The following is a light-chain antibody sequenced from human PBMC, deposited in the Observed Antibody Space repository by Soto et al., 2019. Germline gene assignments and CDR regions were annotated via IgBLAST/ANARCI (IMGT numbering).Light chain of an antibody. CDR2: EVN. J-gene: IGLJ1*01. CDR1: NSDVGGYNY. V-gene: IGLV2-8*01. Sequence: QSALTQPPSASGSPGQSVTISCTGTNSDVGGYNYVSWYQQYPGKAPKLIIYEVNERPSGVPDRFSGSKSGNTASLTVSGLQTADDADYYCSSYAGSNWYVFGTGTKVTVL. CDR3: SSYAGSNWYV.